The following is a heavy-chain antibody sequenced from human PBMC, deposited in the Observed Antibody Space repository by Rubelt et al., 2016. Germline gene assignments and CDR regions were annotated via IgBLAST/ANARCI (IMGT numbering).Heavy chain of an antibody. D-gene: IGHD3-3*01. J-gene: IGHJ5*02. V-gene: IGHV1-46*01. CDR1: GYTFTSYY. CDR3: ARSPRYDFEDNWFDP. Sequence: QVQLVQSGAEVKKPGASVKVSCKASGYTFTSYYMHWVRQAPGQGLEWMGIINPSGGSTSYAQKGQGRVTMTRDTSTSTVYMELSSLRSEDTAVYYCARSPRYDFEDNWFDPWGQGTLVTVSS. CDR2: INPSGGST.